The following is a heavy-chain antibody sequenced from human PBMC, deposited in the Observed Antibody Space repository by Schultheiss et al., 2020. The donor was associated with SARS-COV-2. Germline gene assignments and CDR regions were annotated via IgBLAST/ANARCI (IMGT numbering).Heavy chain of an antibody. V-gene: IGHV4-39*07. Sequence: SETLSLTCTVSGGSIGTSGYYWGWIRQPPEKGLEWIGSIYYTGRGSTYYNPSFRTRVTISIDTSKNQFSLKVNSVTAADTAMYYCARGGSRAYTAATSLDAWGQGTMVTVSS. CDR1: GGSIGTSGYY. J-gene: IGHJ3*01. CDR2: IYYTGRGST. CDR3: ARGGSRAYTAATSLDA. D-gene: IGHD6-25*01.